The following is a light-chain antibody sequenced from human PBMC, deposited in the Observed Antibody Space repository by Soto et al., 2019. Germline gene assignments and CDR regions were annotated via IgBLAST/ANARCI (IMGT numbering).Light chain of an antibody. J-gene: IGKJ1*01. CDR3: QQLNSYPWT. CDR2: AAS. CDR1: QCISSY. Sequence: DIQLTQSPSVLSASVGDRVTITCRASQCISSYLAWYQQKPGKAPKLLIYAASTLQSGVPSRFSGSGSGTAFTLTISNLQTEDFATYYGQQLNSYPWTFGQGTKVEIK. V-gene: IGKV1-9*01.